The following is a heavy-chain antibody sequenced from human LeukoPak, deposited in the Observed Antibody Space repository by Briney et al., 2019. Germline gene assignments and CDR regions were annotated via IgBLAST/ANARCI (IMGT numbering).Heavy chain of an antibody. CDR2: ITSSSSYK. J-gene: IGHJ6*03. CDR1: GFPFSDYW. CDR3: ARDPYSGNYGAYYYYYMDV. V-gene: IGHV3-21*06. Sequence: GGSLRLSCAASGFPFSDYWMYWVRHAPGKWLDWVSSITSSSSYKYNPDSVKGRFTISRDNAKNSLYLQMDSLRVEDTAEYYCARDPYSGNYGAYYYYYMDVWGKGTTVTVSS. D-gene: IGHD1-26*01.